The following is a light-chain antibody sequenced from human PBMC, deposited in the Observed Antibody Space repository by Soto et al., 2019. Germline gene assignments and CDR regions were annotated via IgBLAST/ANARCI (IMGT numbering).Light chain of an antibody. CDR2: DAS. V-gene: IGKV3-11*01. CDR3: QQRSSWPRT. J-gene: IGKJ1*01. Sequence: EIVLTQSPATLSLSPGGRATLSCRASQSVSTFLAWYQLKPGQAPRLLIYDASNRASGIPARFSGSGSGTDFTLTISSLEPEDFALYYCQQRSSWPRTFGQGTKVE. CDR1: QSVSTF.